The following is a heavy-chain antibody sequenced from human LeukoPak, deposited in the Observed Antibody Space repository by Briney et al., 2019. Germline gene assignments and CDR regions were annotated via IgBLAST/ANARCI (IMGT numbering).Heavy chain of an antibody. J-gene: IGHJ3*02. Sequence: PGGSLRLSCAASGFTFSSYAMSWVRQAPGKGLEWVAFIRYDGSNKYYADSVKGRFTISRDNSKNTLYLQMNSLRAEDTAVYCCESAMILVGIDAFDIWGQGTMVTVSS. D-gene: IGHD3-22*01. CDR1: GFTFSSYA. CDR3: ESAMILVGIDAFDI. CDR2: IRYDGSNK. V-gene: IGHV3-30*02.